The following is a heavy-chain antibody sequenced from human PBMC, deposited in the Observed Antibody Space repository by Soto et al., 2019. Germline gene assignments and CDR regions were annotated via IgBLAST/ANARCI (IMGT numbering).Heavy chain of an antibody. CDR1: GGTFTSSA. J-gene: IGHJ3*02. V-gene: IGHV1-58*01. CDR3: AALGDSGSYCPDAFDI. CDR2: IVVGSGNT. D-gene: IGHD1-26*01. Sequence: LKVYCKASGGTFTSSAVQCGRRPPGERLEWIGWIVVGSGNTNYAQNFQERVTITRDMSTSTAYMELSSLRSEDTAVYYCAALGDSGSYCPDAFDIWGQGTMVTVSS.